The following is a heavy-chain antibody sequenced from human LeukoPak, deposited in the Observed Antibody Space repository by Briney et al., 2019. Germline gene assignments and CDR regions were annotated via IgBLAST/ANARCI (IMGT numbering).Heavy chain of an antibody. CDR1: GFTFSSYS. Sequence: GGSLRLSCAASGFTFSSYSMNWVRQAPGKGLEWVSSISSSSRYIYYADSVKGRFTISRDNAKNSLYLQMNSLRAEDTAVYYCARGPVWSGYYNIDYWGQGTLVTVSS. CDR3: ARGPVWSGYYNIDY. CDR2: ISSSSRYI. J-gene: IGHJ4*02. D-gene: IGHD3-3*01. V-gene: IGHV3-21*01.